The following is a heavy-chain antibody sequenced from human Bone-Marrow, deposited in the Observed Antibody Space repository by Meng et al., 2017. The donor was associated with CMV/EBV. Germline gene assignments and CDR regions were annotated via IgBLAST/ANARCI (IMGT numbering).Heavy chain of an antibody. CDR1: GYTFTGYY. CDR3: ARDKVVGATSYDAFDI. V-gene: IGHV1-2*02. Sequence: ASVKVSCKASGYTFTGYYMHWVRQAPGQGLEWMGWINPNSGGTNYAQKFQGRITMTRDTSISTAYMELSRLRSDDTAVYYCARDKVVGATSYDAFDIWGQGTLVTVPS. J-gene: IGHJ3*02. D-gene: IGHD1-26*01. CDR2: INPNSGGT.